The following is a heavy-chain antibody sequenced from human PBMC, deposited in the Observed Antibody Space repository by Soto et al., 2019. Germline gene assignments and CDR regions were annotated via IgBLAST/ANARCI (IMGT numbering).Heavy chain of an antibody. CDR1: GYDFTTYG. CDR3: ARRRYGDY. CDR2: ISAHNGNT. V-gene: IGHV1-18*01. J-gene: IGHJ4*02. D-gene: IGHD1-1*01. Sequence: QVHLVQSGAEVKQPGASVKVSCKGSGYDFTTYGITWVRQAPGQGLEWMAWISAHNGNTDYAQKLQGRVTVTRDTSTSTAYMELRSLRSDDTAVYYCARRRYGDYWGQGALVTVSS.